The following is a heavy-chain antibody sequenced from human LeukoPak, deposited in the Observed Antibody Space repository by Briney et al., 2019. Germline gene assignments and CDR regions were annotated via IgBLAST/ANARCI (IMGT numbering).Heavy chain of an antibody. CDR2: IIPILGIA. CDR1: EGTFSSYA. V-gene: IGHV1-69*04. D-gene: IGHD3-22*01. Sequence: SVKVSCTASEGTFSSYAISWVRQAPGQGLEWMGRIIPILGIANYAQKFQGRVTITADKSTSTAYMELSSLRSEDTAVYYCARDLEANYYDSSGEGGDYWGQGTLVTVSS. J-gene: IGHJ4*02. CDR3: ARDLEANYYDSSGEGGDY.